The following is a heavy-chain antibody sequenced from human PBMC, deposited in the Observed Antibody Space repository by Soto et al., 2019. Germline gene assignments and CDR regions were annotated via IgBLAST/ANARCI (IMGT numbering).Heavy chain of an antibody. CDR2: IIPIFGTA. CDR3: ARVANMVRGYYFDY. D-gene: IGHD3-10*01. CDR1: GGTFSSYA. V-gene: IGHV1-69*12. J-gene: IGHJ4*02. Sequence: QVQLVQSGAEVKKPGSSVKVSCKASGGTFSSYAISWVRQAPGQGLEWMGGIIPIFGTANYAQKFQGRVTXXAXEXXSTAYMELSSLRSEDTAVYYCARVANMVRGYYFDYWGQGTLVTVSS.